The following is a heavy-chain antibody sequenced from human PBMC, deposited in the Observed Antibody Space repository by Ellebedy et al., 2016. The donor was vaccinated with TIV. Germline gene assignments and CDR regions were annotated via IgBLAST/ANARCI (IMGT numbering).Heavy chain of an antibody. CDR2: IYYSGST. CDR1: GGSISSYY. CDR3: ASAQWELPPSY. V-gene: IGHV4-59*08. J-gene: IGHJ4*02. Sequence: MPSETLSLTCTVSGGSISSYYWSWIRQPPGKGLEWIGYIYYSGSTNYNPSLKSRVTISVDTSKNQFSLKLTSVTAADTAVYYCASAQWELPPSYWGQGTLVTVSS. D-gene: IGHD1-26*01.